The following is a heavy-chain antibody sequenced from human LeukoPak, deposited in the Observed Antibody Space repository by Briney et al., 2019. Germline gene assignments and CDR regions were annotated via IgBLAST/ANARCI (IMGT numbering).Heavy chain of an antibody. V-gene: IGHV3-33*01. CDR1: GFTLSSDG. D-gene: IGHD3-22*01. Sequence: PGGSLRLSCAASGFTLSSDGMHWVRQAPGKGLEWVAVIWYDGSNKYYADSVKGRFTISRDNSKNTLYLQMNSLRAEDTAVYYCARGLYDRSGYYVTPDYWGQGTLVTVSS. CDR3: ARGLYDRSGYYVTPDY. CDR2: IWYDGSNK. J-gene: IGHJ4*02.